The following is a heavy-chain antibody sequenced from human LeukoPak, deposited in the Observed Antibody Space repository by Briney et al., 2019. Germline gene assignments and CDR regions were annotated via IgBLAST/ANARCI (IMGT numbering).Heavy chain of an antibody. CDR2: IYNGDMT. Sequence: PGGSLRLSCAASGLTVSSNYMSWVHQAPGKGLEWLSVIYNGDMTYYADSVKGRFTISRDNAKNSLYLQMNSLRAEDTAVYYCARDLTTVTRYYYMDVWGKGTTVTVSS. V-gene: IGHV3-66*01. CDR3: ARDLTTVTRYYYMDV. D-gene: IGHD4-11*01. CDR1: GLTVSSNY. J-gene: IGHJ6*03.